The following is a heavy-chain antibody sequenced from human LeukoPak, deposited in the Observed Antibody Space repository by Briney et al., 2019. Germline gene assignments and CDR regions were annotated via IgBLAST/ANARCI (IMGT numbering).Heavy chain of an antibody. V-gene: IGHV1-24*01. J-gene: IGHJ4*02. D-gene: IGHD3-22*01. Sequence: ASVKVSCKVSGYTLTELSMHWVRQAPGKGLEWMGGFDLEDGETIYAQKFQGRVTMTEDPSTDIAYMELSSLRSEDTAVYYCATNSGGSSGYYYYWGQGTLVTVSS. CDR2: FDLEDGET. CDR1: GYTLTELS. CDR3: ATNSGGSSGYYYY.